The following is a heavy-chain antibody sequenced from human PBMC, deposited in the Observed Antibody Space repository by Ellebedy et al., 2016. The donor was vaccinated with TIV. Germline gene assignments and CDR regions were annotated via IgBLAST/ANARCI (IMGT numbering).Heavy chain of an antibody. CDR3: ARHPAYDNVWGSREDY. CDR1: GGSISSDTYY. CDR2: IYFDGST. V-gene: IGHV4-39*01. D-gene: IGHD3-16*01. Sequence: MPSETLSLTCTVSGGSISSDTYYRDWIRQPPGKGREWIGRIYFDGSTYYNPSPKSRVTISVDTSENQFSLKLSSVTAADTAVYYCARHPAYDNVWGSREDYWGQGTLVTVSS. J-gene: IGHJ4*02.